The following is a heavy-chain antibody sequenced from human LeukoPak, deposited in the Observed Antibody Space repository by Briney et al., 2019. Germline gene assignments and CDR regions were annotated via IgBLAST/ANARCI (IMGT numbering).Heavy chain of an antibody. CDR3: ARDWGNYGGFDY. CDR1: GFTFSNYA. Sequence: GGSLRLSCAASGFTFSNYAMHWVRQAPGKGLEYVSGISSNGGSTFYASSVKGRFTISRDNSKNTLYLQMGSLRAEDMAVYYCARDWGNYGGFDYWGQGTLVTVSS. V-gene: IGHV3-64*01. J-gene: IGHJ4*02. CDR2: ISSNGGST. D-gene: IGHD4-23*01.